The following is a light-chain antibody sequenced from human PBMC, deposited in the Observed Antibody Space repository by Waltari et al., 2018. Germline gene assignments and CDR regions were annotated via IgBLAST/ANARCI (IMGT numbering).Light chain of an antibody. CDR3: SSFPGGSHV. J-gene: IGLJ2*01. Sequence: QSALTQPRSVSGSPGQSVTISCTKTNSEIDPFNYVSCYQQHPGKAPKLVIYDVRVRPSGVRERFSGSRSGNTASLIMSGLQPEAEADYYCSSFPGGSHVFGGGTELTVL. V-gene: IGLV2-11*01. CDR2: DVR. CDR1: NSEIDPFNY.